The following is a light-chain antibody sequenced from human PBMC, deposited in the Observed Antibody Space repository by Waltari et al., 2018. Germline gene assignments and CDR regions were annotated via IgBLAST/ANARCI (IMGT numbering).Light chain of an antibody. CDR2: KTS. CDR1: QNVETW. CDR3: QQYNTYWT. Sequence: DIQMTQSPSTLSASIGDRVTITCRASQNVETWLAWYQQKPGKAPKLLVYKTSTLQSGVPSRFSGSGSGTHFTLTISSLQPDDFATYYCQQYNTYWTFGQGTKVE. J-gene: IGKJ1*01. V-gene: IGKV1-5*03.